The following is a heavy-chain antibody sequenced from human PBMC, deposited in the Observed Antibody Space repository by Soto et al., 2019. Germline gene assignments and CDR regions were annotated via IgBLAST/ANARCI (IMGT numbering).Heavy chain of an antibody. D-gene: IGHD3-22*01. Sequence: TGGSLRLSCAASGFTVSSNYMSWVRQAPGKGLEWVSVIYSGGSTYYADSVKGRFTISRDNSKNTLYLQMNSLRAEDTAVYYCARVWLYDSSGYFPPSHHDAFDIWGQGTMVTVSS. CDR3: ARVWLYDSSGYFPPSHHDAFDI. CDR2: IYSGGST. CDR1: GFTVSSNY. V-gene: IGHV3-53*01. J-gene: IGHJ3*02.